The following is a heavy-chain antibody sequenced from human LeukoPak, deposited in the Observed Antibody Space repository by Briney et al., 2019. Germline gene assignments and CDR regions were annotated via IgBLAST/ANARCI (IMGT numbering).Heavy chain of an antibody. J-gene: IGHJ4*02. CDR2: FNPNSGGT. D-gene: IGHD3-22*01. Sequence: ASVKVSCKASGYTFTGYYMHWVRQAPGQGLEWMGWFNPNSGGTNYAQKFQGRVTMTRDTSISTAYMELSRLRSDDTAVYYCARERGRSSGTRFDYWGQGTLVTVSS. CDR3: ARERGRSSGTRFDY. V-gene: IGHV1-2*02. CDR1: GYTFTGYY.